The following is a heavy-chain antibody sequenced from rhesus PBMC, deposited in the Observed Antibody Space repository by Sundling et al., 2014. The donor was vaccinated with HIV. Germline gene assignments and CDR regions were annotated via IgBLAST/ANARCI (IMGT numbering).Heavy chain of an antibody. Sequence: QVQLQESGPGLVKPSETLSLTCAVSGGSISSSNWWSWIRQPPGKGLEWIGRISGSGGNTDYNPSLKSRVTISKDTSKNQFSVKLRSVTAADTAVYYCARETYYYDSGYHWYFDLWGPGTPITISS. CDR3: ARETYYYDSGYHWYFDL. D-gene: IGHD3-28*01. CDR2: ISGSGGNT. CDR1: GGSISSSNW. J-gene: IGHJ2*01. V-gene: IGHV4-92*01.